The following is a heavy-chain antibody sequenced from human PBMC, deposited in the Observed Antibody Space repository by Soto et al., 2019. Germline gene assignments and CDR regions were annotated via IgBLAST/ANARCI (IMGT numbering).Heavy chain of an antibody. D-gene: IGHD6-6*01. V-gene: IGHV4-39*01. CDR3: ARPVRSSSSDWFDP. Sequence: PSETLSLTCTVSGGSISSSSYYWGWIRQPPGKGLEWIGSIYYSGSTYYNPSLKSRVTISVDTSKNQFSLKLSSVTAADTAVYYCARPVRSSSSDWFDPWGQGTLVTVSS. J-gene: IGHJ5*02. CDR1: GGSISSSSYY. CDR2: IYYSGST.